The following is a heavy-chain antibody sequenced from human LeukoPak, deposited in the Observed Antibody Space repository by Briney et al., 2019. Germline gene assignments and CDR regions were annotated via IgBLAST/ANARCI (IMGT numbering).Heavy chain of an antibody. Sequence: PGGSLRLSCAASGFTFSNARMSWVRQAPGKGLEWVGRIKSKTDGGTTDYAAPVKGRFTISRDDSKNTLYLQMNSLKTEDTAVYYCTTEGTNYDFWSGSAYFDYWGQGTLVTVSS. V-gene: IGHV3-15*01. CDR2: IKSKTDGGTT. J-gene: IGHJ4*02. CDR1: GFTFSNAR. CDR3: TTEGTNYDFWSGSAYFDY. D-gene: IGHD3-3*01.